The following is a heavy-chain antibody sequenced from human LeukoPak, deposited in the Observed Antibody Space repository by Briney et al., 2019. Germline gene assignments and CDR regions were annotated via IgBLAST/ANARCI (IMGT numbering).Heavy chain of an antibody. CDR2: INDSGGST. D-gene: IGHD2-15*01. Sequence: GGSLRLSCAASGFTFSNYAMSWVRQAPGKGLEWVSAINDSGGSTYYADSVKGRFTISRDNSKNTLYLQMNSLRGEDTAVYYCARDREGYCSGGSCTNFDYWGQGTLVTVSS. CDR1: GFTFSNYA. CDR3: ARDREGYCSGGSCTNFDY. J-gene: IGHJ4*02. V-gene: IGHV3-23*01.